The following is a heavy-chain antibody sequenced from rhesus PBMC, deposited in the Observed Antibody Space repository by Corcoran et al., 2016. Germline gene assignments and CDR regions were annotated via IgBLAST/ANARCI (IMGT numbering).Heavy chain of an antibody. Sequence: QLQLQESGPGLVKPSETLSLTCAVSGGSISSNWWSWIRQPPGKGLEWIGRISGSGGSTSYNPSLKSRVTISTDTSKNQLSLRLISVTAADTAVYYCAVAAEVNRFDVWGPGVLVTVSS. J-gene: IGHJ5-1*01. D-gene: IGHD4-29*01. V-gene: IGHV4-173*01. CDR1: GGSISSNW. CDR2: ISGSGGST. CDR3: AVAAEVNRFDV.